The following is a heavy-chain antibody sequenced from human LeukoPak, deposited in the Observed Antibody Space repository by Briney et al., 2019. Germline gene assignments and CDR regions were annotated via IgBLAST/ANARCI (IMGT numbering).Heavy chain of an antibody. Sequence: GGSLRLSGAASGFTFSSYSMNWVRQAPGKGLEWVSSISSSSSYIYYADSLKGRFTISRDNAKNSLYLQMHSLRAEDTAVYYCARDWYDNSDTFDISGQRTMVTVSS. CDR3: ARDWYDNSDTFDI. CDR2: ISSSSSYI. V-gene: IGHV3-21*01. D-gene: IGHD3-9*01. CDR1: GFTFSSYS. J-gene: IGHJ3*02.